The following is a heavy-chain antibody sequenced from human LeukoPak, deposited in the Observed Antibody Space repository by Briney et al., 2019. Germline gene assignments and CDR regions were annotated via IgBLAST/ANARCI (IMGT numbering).Heavy chain of an antibody. CDR3: ARAGYSNRWDGVDY. D-gene: IGHD2/OR15-2a*01. CDR1: GYTFTNYW. V-gene: IGHV5-51*01. J-gene: IGHJ4*02. Sequence: GESLKISCKGSGYTFTNYWIGWVRQMPGKGLEFMAIIYPGDSDTRYSPSFQGQVTISVDKSINTAYLQWSSLKASDSAMYYCARAGYSNRWDGVDYWGQGTLVTVSS. CDR2: IYPGDSDT.